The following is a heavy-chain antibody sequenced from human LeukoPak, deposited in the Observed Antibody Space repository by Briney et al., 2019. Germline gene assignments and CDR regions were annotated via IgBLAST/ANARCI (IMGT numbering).Heavy chain of an antibody. V-gene: IGHV4-34*01. Sequence: PSETLSLTCAVYGGSFSGYYWSWIRQPPGKGLEGIGEINHSGSTNYNPSLKSRVTISVDTSKNQFSLKLSSVTAADTAVYYCARKGRWVGATLYYFDYWGQGTLVTVSS. CDR3: ARKGRWVGATLYYFDY. CDR2: INHSGST. CDR1: GGSFSGYY. D-gene: IGHD1-26*01. J-gene: IGHJ4*02.